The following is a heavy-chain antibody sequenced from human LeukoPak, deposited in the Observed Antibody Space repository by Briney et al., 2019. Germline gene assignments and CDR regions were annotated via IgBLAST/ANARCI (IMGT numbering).Heavy chain of an antibody. D-gene: IGHD2-2*01. CDR2: IYPGDSDT. CDR1: GYSFTSYW. Sequence: GESLKISCKGSGYSFTSYWIGWVRQMPGKGLEWMGIIYPGDSDTRYSPSFQGQVTISADKSISTAYLQWSSLKASDTAMYYCARRGRLWLPPQYCSSTSCEGDAFDIWGQGTMVTVSS. J-gene: IGHJ3*02. CDR3: ARRGRLWLPPQYCSSTSCEGDAFDI. V-gene: IGHV5-51*01.